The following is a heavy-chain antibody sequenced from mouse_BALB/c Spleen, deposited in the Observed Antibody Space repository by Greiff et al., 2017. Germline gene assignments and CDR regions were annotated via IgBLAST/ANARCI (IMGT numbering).Heavy chain of an antibody. CDR3: ARGDGNYLFAY. CDR2: INPSTGYT. Sequence: QVQLQQPGAELVKPGASVKLSCKASGYTFTSYWMHWVKLRPGQGLEWIGYINPSTGYTEYNQKFKDKATLTADKSSSTAYMQLSSLTSEDSAVYYCARGDGNYLFAYWGQGTLVTVSA. J-gene: IGHJ3*01. V-gene: IGHV1-7*01. CDR1: GYTFTSYW. D-gene: IGHD2-1*01.